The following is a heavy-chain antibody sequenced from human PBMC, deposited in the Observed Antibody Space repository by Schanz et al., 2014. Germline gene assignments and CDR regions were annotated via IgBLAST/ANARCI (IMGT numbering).Heavy chain of an antibody. CDR1: GFSVSTNY. CDR3: ARDEGRDGYNLAFDV. J-gene: IGHJ3*01. Sequence: EVQLVESGGGLIQPGGSLRLSCAVSGFSVSTNYMSWARQAPGKGLEWSSSLYINAGSTRYADSVKGRFFISRDSSKNTLLLQMNSLRADDTAIYFCARDEGRDGYNLAFDVWGQGTLVTVSS. V-gene: IGHV3-53*01. CDR2: LYINAGST. D-gene: IGHD2-21*01.